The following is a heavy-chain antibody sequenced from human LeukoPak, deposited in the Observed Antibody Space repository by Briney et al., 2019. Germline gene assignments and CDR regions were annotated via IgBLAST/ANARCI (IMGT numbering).Heavy chain of an antibody. V-gene: IGHV3-23*01. CDR3: AKGRHYYYDSSGYSNFDY. D-gene: IGHD3-22*01. CDR2: ISGSGGST. J-gene: IGHJ4*02. Sequence: PGGSLRLSCAPPGFTSSSYAMSWVRHAPRKGLEWVSAISGSGGSTYYADSVKGRFTISRDNSKNTLYLQMNSLRAEDTAVYYCAKGRHYYYDSSGYSNFDYWGQGTLVTVSS. CDR1: GFTSSSYA.